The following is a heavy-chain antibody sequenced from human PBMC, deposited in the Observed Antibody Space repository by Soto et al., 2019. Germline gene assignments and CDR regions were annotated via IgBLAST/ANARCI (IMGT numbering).Heavy chain of an antibody. Sequence: QIQLVQSGTEVRKPGASAKVSCKTSGYTFTNNAVCWVRPTPGQGLDWMGWSSPYSGKTNSARTFQGRVTMTTDTATATDYMEVRSLASAATAVLYCATEGRFLPHYYWGQGTLVTVSS. CDR2: SSPYSGKT. V-gene: IGHV1-18*01. D-gene: IGHD2-2*01. CDR3: ATEGRFLPHYY. CDR1: GYTFTNNA. J-gene: IGHJ4*02.